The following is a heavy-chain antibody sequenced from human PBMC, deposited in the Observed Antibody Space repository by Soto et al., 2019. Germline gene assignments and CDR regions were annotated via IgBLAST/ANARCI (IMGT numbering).Heavy chain of an antibody. CDR3: ARARYSSDFSWFDP. CDR1: GDGFTTYA. J-gene: IGHJ5*02. Sequence: SVTVSCKASGDGFTTYAITSVRQAPGQGLEWMGRIMPIFGTTNIAQRFQDRVTITADESTRTAYMEMSSLRSDDTAVYYCARARYSSDFSWFDPWGQGTLVTVSS. D-gene: IGHD4-4*01. CDR2: IMPIFGTT. V-gene: IGHV1-69*13.